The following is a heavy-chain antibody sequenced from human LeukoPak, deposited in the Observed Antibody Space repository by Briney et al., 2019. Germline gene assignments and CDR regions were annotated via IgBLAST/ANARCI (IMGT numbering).Heavy chain of an antibody. Sequence: ASVKVSCKASGYTFTVYYMHWVRQAPGQGLEWMGWINPNSGGTNYAQKFQGRVTMTRDTSISTAYMELSRLRSDDTAVYYCARSFSLVVPAAMGYWGQGTLVTVSS. CDR1: GYTFTVYY. V-gene: IGHV1-2*02. J-gene: IGHJ4*02. D-gene: IGHD2-2*01. CDR2: INPNSGGT. CDR3: ARSFSLVVPAAMGY.